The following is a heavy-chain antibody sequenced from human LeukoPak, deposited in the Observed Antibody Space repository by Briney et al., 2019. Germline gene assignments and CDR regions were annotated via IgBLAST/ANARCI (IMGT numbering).Heavy chain of an antibody. D-gene: IGHD4-17*01. CDR3: TTYGDYGPGSDY. CDR1: GFIFSGSA. J-gene: IGHJ4*02. CDR2: IKSKSNSYAT. Sequence: GGSLTLSCAASGFIFSGSAIHWVRQASGKGLEWVGRIKSKSNSYATAYAASVKGRFTISRDDSKNTAYLQTNSLKTEDTAVYYCTTYGDYGPGSDYWGQGTLVTVSS. V-gene: IGHV3-73*01.